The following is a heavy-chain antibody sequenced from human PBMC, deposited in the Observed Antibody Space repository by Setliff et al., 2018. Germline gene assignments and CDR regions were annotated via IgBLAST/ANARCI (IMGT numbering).Heavy chain of an antibody. CDR3: ANHGCSGAGCKFYFDP. CDR2: ISHSGNT. V-gene: IGHV4-34*01. CDR1: GESFSGYF. D-gene: IGHD2-15*01. Sequence: PSETLSLTCAVYGESFSGYFWSWIRQTPEKGLEWIGEISHSGNTNYNPSFKSRVTISVDTSKNQISLKLSSVAAADTAVYYCANHGCSGAGCKFYFDPWGQGTAVTVSS. J-gene: IGHJ5*02.